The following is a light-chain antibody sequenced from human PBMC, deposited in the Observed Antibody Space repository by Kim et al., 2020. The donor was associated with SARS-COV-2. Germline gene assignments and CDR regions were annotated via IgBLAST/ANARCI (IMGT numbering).Light chain of an antibody. J-gene: IGKJ1*01. CDR2: WAS. CDR1: QSVLYSSNNKNY. CDR3: QQYYSTPQWT. Sequence: DIVMTQSPDSLAVSLGERATINCKSSQSVLYSSNNKNYLAWYQQKPGQPPKLLIYWASTRESGVPDRFSGSGSGTDFTLTISSLQAEEVAVYYCQQYYSTPQWTFGQGTKVDIK. V-gene: IGKV4-1*01.